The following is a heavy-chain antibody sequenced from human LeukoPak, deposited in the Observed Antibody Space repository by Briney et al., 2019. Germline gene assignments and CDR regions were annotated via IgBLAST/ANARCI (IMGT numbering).Heavy chain of an antibody. D-gene: IGHD2-8*01. CDR2: IKQDGSEK. V-gene: IGHV3-7*01. CDR1: GFTFSSYW. CDR3: ARVRNGVCPDY. J-gene: IGHJ4*02. Sequence: PGGSLRLSCVTSGFTFSSYWMSWVRQAPGKGLEWVANIKQDGSEKNYVDSVKGRFTISRDNAKNSLYLQMNSLRAEDTAVYYCARVRNGVCPDYWGQGTLVTVSS.